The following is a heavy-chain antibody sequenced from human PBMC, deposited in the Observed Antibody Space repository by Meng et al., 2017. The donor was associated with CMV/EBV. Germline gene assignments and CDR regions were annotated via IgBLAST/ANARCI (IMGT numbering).Heavy chain of an antibody. CDR1: GYTLTELS. J-gene: IGHJ3*02. D-gene: IGHD3-22*01. V-gene: IGHV1-24*01. CDR3: ATAYYYDSSGSGDAFDI. Sequence: ASVKVSCKVSGYTLTELSMHWVRQAPGKGLEWMGGFDPEDGETICAQKFQGRVTMTEDTSTDTAYMELSSLRSEDTAVYYCATAYYYDSSGSGDAFDIWGQGTMVTVSS. CDR2: FDPEDGET.